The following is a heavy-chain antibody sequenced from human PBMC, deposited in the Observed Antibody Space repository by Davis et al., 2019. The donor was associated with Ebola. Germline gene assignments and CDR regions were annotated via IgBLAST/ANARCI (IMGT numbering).Heavy chain of an antibody. V-gene: IGHV3-30*18. CDR3: AKNKRIATGGGIWNYALAYYYVMDV. Sequence: GGSLRLSCAASGFTFSSYGMHWVRQAPGKGLEWVAVISYDGSNKYYADSVKGRFTISSDNSKNTLYLQMNSLRTEDTAVYYCAKNKRIATGGGIWNYALAYYYVMDVWGKGTTVTVSS. D-gene: IGHD1-7*01. J-gene: IGHJ6*04. CDR1: GFTFSSYG. CDR2: ISYDGSNK.